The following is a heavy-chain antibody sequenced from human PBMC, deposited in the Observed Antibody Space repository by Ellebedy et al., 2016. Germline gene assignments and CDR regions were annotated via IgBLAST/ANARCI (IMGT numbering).Heavy chain of an antibody. CDR2: ISAYNGNT. CDR1: GYTFTSYG. J-gene: IGHJ3*02. V-gene: IGHV1-18*01. D-gene: IGHD5-24*01. Sequence: ASVKVSXXASGYTFTSYGISWVRQAPGQGLEWMGWISAYNGNTNYAQKLQGRVTMTTDTSTSTAYMELRSLRSDDTAMYYSARYSSQHRWLQDAFDIWGQGTMVTVSS. CDR3: ARYSSQHRWLQDAFDI.